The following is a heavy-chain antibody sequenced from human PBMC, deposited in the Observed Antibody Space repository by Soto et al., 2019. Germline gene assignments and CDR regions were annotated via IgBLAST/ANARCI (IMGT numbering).Heavy chain of an antibody. Sequence: QVQLVQSGAEVKKPGASVKVSCKASGYTFTSYDINWVRQATGQGLEWMGWMNPNSANTGYAQKFQGRVTMTSTSSISTVYMELSSLRAEDTAVYYGAREGVRGMDGWGQGTTVSVSS. CDR1: GYTFTSYD. D-gene: IGHD3-16*01. V-gene: IGHV1-8*01. CDR2: MNPNSANT. J-gene: IGHJ6*01. CDR3: AREGVRGMDG.